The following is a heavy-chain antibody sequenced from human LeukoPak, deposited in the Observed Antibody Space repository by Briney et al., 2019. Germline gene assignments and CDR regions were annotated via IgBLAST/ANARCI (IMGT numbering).Heavy chain of an antibody. J-gene: IGHJ6*02. CDR3: ARDSYCGGGCYIYYYYYYGMDV. D-gene: IGHD2-21*02. CDR2: ISYDGSNK. V-gene: IGHV3-30*04. Sequence: GGSLRLSCAASGFTFSSYAMHWVRQAPGRGLEWVAVISYDGSNKYYADSVKGRFTISRDNSKNTLYLQMNSLRAEDTAVYYCARDSYCGGGCYIYYYYYYGMDVWGQGTTVTVSS. CDR1: GFTFSSYA.